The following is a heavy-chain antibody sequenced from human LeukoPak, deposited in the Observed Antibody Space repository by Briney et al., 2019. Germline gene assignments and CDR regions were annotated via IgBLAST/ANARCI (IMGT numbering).Heavy chain of an antibody. V-gene: IGHV3-15*01. CDR1: GFTFSNAW. Sequence: GGSLRLSCAASGFTFSNAWMSWVRQAPGKGLEWVGRIKSKTDGGTTDYAAPVKGRFSISGDDSKNTPYLQMNSLKTEDTAVYYCTTEGITGTYDYWGQGTLVTVSS. J-gene: IGHJ4*02. CDR3: TTEGITGTYDY. D-gene: IGHD1-7*01. CDR2: IKSKTDGGTT.